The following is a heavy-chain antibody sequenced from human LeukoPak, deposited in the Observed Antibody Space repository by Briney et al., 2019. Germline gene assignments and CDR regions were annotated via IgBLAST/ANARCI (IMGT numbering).Heavy chain of an antibody. V-gene: IGHV1-18*04. J-gene: IGHJ4*02. CDR2: ISAYNGNT. D-gene: IGHD3-9*01. CDR3: ARTKTLRYFDWLPPDY. Sequence: EASVKVSCKASGYTFTSYGITWVRQAPGQGLEWMGWISAYNGNTNYAQKLQGRVTMTTDTSTSTAYMELRSLRSDDTAVYYCARTKTLRYFDWLPPDYWGQGTLVTVSS. CDR1: GYTFTSYG.